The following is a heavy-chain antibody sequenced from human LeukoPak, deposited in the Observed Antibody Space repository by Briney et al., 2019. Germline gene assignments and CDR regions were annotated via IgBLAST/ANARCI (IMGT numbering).Heavy chain of an antibody. D-gene: IGHD5-24*01. CDR3: ARDRRRDGYSFDC. J-gene: IGHJ4*02. CDR1: GGSISSYY. V-gene: IGHV4-59*12. Sequence: SETLSLTCTVSGGSISSYYWSWIRQPPGKGLEWIGYIYYSGSTNYNPSLKSRVTMSVDTSKDQFSLKLSSVTAADTAVYYCARDRRRDGYSFDCWGQGTLVTVSS. CDR2: IYYSGST.